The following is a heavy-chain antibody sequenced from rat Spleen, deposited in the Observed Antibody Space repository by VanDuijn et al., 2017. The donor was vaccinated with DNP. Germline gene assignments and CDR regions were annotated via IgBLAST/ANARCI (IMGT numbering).Heavy chain of an antibody. V-gene: IGHV4-2*01. CDR1: GFNFNDYW. CDR3: ARAHSPGG. Sequence: EVKLVESGGGLVQPGSSLKLSCAASGFNFNDYWMGWVRQAPGKGLEWIGQINKDGNTINYSPSLKDEFTISRDKAQNTLYLQMGKLGAGDTAIYYCARAHSPGGWGQGVMVTVSS. J-gene: IGHJ2*01. D-gene: IGHD1-4*01. CDR2: INKDGNTI.